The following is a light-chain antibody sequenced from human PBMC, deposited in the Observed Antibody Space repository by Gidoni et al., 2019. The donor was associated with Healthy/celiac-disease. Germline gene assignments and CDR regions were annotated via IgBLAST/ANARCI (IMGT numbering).Light chain of an antibody. CDR1: QGISSY. Sequence: DIHLTHSPSFLSASVGDRVTITCRDSQGISSYLAWYQQKPGKAPKLLIYAASTLQSGVPSRFSGSGSGTEFTLTISSLKPEDFATYYCQQLNSYPRLTFGGGTKVEIK. CDR3: QQLNSYPRLT. V-gene: IGKV1-9*01. J-gene: IGKJ4*01. CDR2: AAS.